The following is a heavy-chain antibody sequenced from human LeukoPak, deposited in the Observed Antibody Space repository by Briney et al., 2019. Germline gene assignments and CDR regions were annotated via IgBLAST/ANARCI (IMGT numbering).Heavy chain of an antibody. Sequence: GGSLRLSCAASGFTFSSYDMHWARQGTGKGLEWVSAIGTAGDTYYPGSVKGRFTTSRENAKNSLYLQMNSLRVGDTAVYYCARGRGWGTFDIWGQGTMVTVSS. CDR3: ARGRGWGTFDI. CDR2: IGTAGDT. CDR1: GFTFSSYD. J-gene: IGHJ3*02. V-gene: IGHV3-13*04. D-gene: IGHD3-10*01.